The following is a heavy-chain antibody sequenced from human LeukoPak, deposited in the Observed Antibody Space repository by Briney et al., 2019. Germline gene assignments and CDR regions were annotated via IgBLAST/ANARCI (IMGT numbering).Heavy chain of an antibody. CDR2: VSASGSSR. CDR3: ARGSSTSYYYYGMDV. J-gene: IGHJ6*02. V-gene: IGHV3-23*01. CDR1: GFTFANHD. D-gene: IGHD2-2*01. Sequence: GGSLRLSCAASGFTFANHDMSWVRQAPGKGLEWVSGVSASGSSRFYADSVKGRLTISRDNAKNTLYLQMNSLRAEDTAVYYCARGSSTSYYYYGMDVWGQGTTVTVSS.